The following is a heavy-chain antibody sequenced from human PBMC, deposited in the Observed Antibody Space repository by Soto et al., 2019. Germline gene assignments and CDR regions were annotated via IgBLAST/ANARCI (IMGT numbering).Heavy chain of an antibody. CDR3: AKDILVKKLTDYAFDV. D-gene: IGHD7-27*01. CDR1: GFTFDDYA. V-gene: IGHV3-9*01. J-gene: IGHJ3*01. CDR2: ISWNSGSI. Sequence: GGSLRLSCAASGFTFDDYAMHWVRQAPGKGLEWVSGISWNSGSIGYADSVKGRFTISRDNAKNSLYLQMNSLRAEDTALYYCAKDILVKKLTDYAFDVWGQGTMVTVSS.